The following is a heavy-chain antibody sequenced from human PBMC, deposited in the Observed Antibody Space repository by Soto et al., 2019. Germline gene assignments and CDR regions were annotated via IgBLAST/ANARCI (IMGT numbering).Heavy chain of an antibody. CDR2: IIPIFGIT. Sequence: QVQLVQSGAEVKKPGSSVKVSCKASGGTFSRYSITWVRQAPGHGLEWIGRIIPIFGITSYAQKFQGRVTITAEQSTSTAYMEPGSLRSDDTAVYYCAREDRDRETGLVPAAIDGMDVWGQGTTVTVSS. D-gene: IGHD2-2*01. CDR1: GGTFSRYS. CDR3: AREDRDRETGLVPAAIDGMDV. V-gene: IGHV1-69*08. J-gene: IGHJ6*02.